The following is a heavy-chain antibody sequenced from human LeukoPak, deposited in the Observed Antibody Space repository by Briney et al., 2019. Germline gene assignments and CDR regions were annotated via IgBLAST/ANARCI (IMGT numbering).Heavy chain of an antibody. J-gene: IGHJ5*02. D-gene: IGHD6-13*01. V-gene: IGHV1-18*01. CDR2: ISAYNGNT. CDR3: ARAIIAAATMRFDP. CDR1: GYTFTSYG. Sequence: GASVKVSCKASGYTFTSYGISWVRQAPGQGLEWMGWISAYNGNTNYAQKLQGRVTMTTDTSTSTAYMELRSLRSDDTAVYHCARAIIAAATMRFDPWGQGTLVTVSS.